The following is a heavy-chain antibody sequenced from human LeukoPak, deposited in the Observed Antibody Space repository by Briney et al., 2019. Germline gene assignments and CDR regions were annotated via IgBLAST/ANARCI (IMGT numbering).Heavy chain of an antibody. CDR3: ARDPTYYYDSSGYSSYYYYMDV. CDR2: IYYSGST. V-gene: IGHV4-39*07. CDR1: GGSISSSSYY. J-gene: IGHJ6*03. Sequence: SETLSLTCTVSGGSISSSSYYWGWIRQPPGKGLEWIGSIYYSGSTYYNPSLKSRVTISVDTSKNQFSLKLSSVTAADTAVYYCARDPTYYYDSSGYSSYYYYMDVWGKGTTVTVSS. D-gene: IGHD3-22*01.